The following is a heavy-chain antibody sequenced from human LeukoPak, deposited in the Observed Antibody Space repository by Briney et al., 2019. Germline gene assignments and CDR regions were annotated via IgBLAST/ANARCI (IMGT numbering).Heavy chain of an antibody. CDR1: GGTFSSYA. CDR3: ARGIQRRTFDY. D-gene: IGHD5-18*01. Sequence: SVKVSCKASGGTFSSYAISWVRQAPGQGLEWMGGIIPIFGTANYAQKFQGRVTITAGESTSTAYMELSSLRSEDTAVHYCARGIQRRTFDYWGQGTLVTVSS. CDR2: IIPIFGTA. V-gene: IGHV1-69*01. J-gene: IGHJ4*02.